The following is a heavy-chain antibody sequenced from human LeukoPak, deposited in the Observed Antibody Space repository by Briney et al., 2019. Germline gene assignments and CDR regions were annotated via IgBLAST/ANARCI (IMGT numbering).Heavy chain of an antibody. J-gene: IGHJ6*03. V-gene: IGHV3-30*02. CDR3: ARNSYDFWSGYQYYYYYYMDG. CDR2: IRYDGSNK. D-gene: IGHD3-3*01. CDR1: GFNFRTYG. Sequence: GGSLRLSCAASGFNFRTYGMHWVRQAPGKGLDWVAFIRYDGSNKYYADSVKGRFTISRDNAKNSLYLQMNSLRAEDTAVYYCARNSYDFWSGYQYYYYYYMDGWGKGTTVTVSS.